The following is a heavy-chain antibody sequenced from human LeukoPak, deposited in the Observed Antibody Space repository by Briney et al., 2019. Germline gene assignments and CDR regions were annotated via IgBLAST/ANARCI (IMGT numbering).Heavy chain of an antibody. V-gene: IGHV1-8*01. D-gene: IGHD3-3*01. CDR2: MNPNSGNT. Sequence: SCXXXXYTFTXXDINWVRQATGQGLEWMGWMNPNSGNTGYAQKFQGRVTMTRNTSISTAYMELSSLRSEDTAVYYCARTLRFLEWLLYPYGMDVWGQGTTVTVSS. CDR1: XYTFTXXD. CDR3: ARTLRFLEWLLYPYGMDV. J-gene: IGHJ6*02.